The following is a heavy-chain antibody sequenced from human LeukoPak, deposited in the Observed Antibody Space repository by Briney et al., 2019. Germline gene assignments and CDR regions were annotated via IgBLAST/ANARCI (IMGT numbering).Heavy chain of an antibody. J-gene: IGHJ4*02. CDR1: VGSLRSISYY. D-gene: IGHD3-22*01. V-gene: IGHV4-39*01. Sequence: SETLSLTCTLSVGSLRSISYYWGSVRQPPGRGRGRIGCIYYSGSTYTNPPLKSRVTITEDTSKDQSYLQLSSLTAADTAVYYCARQVLVPDSSGRDWGQGTLVTVSS. CDR2: IYYSGST. CDR3: ARQVLVPDSSGRD.